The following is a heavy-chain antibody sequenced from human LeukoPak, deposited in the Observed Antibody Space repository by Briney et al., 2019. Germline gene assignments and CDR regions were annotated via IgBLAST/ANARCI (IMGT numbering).Heavy chain of an antibody. V-gene: IGHV3-30*02. CDR2: IRYDGSNK. CDR3: AKGSAGGVEFDY. J-gene: IGHJ4*02. Sequence: GSLRLSCAASGFTFSSYGMHWVRQAPGKGLEWVAFIRYDGSNKYYADSVKGRFTISRDNSKNTLYLQMNSLRAEDTAVYYCAKGSAGGVEFDYWGQGTLVTVSS. D-gene: IGHD6-13*01. CDR1: GFTFSSYG.